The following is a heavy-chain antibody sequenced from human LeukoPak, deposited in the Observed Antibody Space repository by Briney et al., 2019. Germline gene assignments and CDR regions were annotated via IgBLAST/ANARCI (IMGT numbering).Heavy chain of an antibody. CDR1: GYTFTGYY. CDR3: ARAPTYYDYVWGSYRQGNYFDY. J-gene: IGHJ4*02. V-gene: IGHV1-2*02. D-gene: IGHD3-16*02. Sequence: ASVKVSCKASGYTFTGYYMHWVRQAPGQGLEWMGWINPNSGGTNYAQKFQGRVTVTRDTSISTAYMELSRLRSDDTAVYYCARAPTYYDYVWGSYRQGNYFDYWGQGTLVTVSS. CDR2: INPNSGGT.